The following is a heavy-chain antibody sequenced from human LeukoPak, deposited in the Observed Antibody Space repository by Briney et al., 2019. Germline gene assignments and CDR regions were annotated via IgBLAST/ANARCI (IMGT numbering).Heavy chain of an antibody. V-gene: IGHV3-48*03. CDR3: ATGGYYLNY. CDR1: EFTFSSYE. D-gene: IGHD2-8*02. Sequence: TGGSLRLSCAASEFTFSSYEMNWVRQAPGKGLEWFSYISSSGSTTYYADSVKGRFTISRDNAKNSLYLQMNSLRAEDTAVYYCATGGYYLNYWGQGTLVTVSS. J-gene: IGHJ4*02. CDR2: ISSSGSTT.